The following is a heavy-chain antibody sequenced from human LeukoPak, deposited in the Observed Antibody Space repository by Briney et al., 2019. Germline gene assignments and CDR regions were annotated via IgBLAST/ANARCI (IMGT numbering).Heavy chain of an antibody. Sequence: GGSLRLSCAASGFDLTRHAMSWVRQTPGKGLEWVSDIGSDSFTTTYADSVKGRFTISRDNSKNTLYLQMNSLRAEDTAVYYCAKDSQYYGSGSYYEPGAFDIWGQGTMVTVSS. CDR1: GFDLTRHA. J-gene: IGHJ3*02. CDR2: IGSDSFTT. CDR3: AKDSQYYGSGSYYEPGAFDI. V-gene: IGHV3-23*01. D-gene: IGHD3-10*01.